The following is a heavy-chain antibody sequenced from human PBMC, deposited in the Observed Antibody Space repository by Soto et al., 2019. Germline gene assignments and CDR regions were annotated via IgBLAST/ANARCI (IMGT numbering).Heavy chain of an antibody. CDR3: AKGPFNYDFWSRIDP. V-gene: IGHV3-23*01. Sequence: GGSLRLSCAASGFTFSSYVMSWVRQAPGKGLEWVSAISGSGGSTYYADSVKGRFTISRDNSKNTLYLQMNSLRAEDTAVYYCAKGPFNYDFWSRIDPWGQGTLVTVSS. D-gene: IGHD3-3*01. CDR2: ISGSGGST. CDR1: GFTFSSYV. J-gene: IGHJ5*02.